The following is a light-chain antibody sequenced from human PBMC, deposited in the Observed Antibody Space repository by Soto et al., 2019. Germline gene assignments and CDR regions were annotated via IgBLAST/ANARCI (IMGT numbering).Light chain of an antibody. J-gene: IGKJ5*01. V-gene: IGKV3-11*01. CDR1: QSVSSY. Sequence: EIVLTQSPATLSLSPGERATLSCRASQSVSSYLAWYQQKPGQAPRLLIYDASNRATGIPARFSGSGSGTDFTLTISSLEAEDFAVYYCQQRRDWPITFGQGTRLEFK. CDR2: DAS. CDR3: QQRRDWPIT.